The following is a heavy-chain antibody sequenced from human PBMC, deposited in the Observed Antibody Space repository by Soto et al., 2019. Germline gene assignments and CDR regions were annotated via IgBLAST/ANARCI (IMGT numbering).Heavy chain of an antibody. V-gene: IGHV3-48*02. Sequence: EVQLVESGGGLVQPGGSLRLSCAASGCTFSSYSMNWVRQAPGKGLEWVSYISSSSSTIYYAGSVKRRFTISRDNAKNSLYLQMNSPRDEDTAVYYCASGKDYAEGGYWGQGTLVTVSS. D-gene: IGHD4-17*01. CDR3: ASGKDYAEGGY. CDR2: ISSSSSTI. CDR1: GCTFSSYS. J-gene: IGHJ4*02.